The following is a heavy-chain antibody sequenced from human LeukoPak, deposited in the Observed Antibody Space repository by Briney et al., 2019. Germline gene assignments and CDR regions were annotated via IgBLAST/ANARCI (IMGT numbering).Heavy chain of an antibody. D-gene: IGHD1-1*01. CDR3: ARTDSWNGGKFDY. J-gene: IGHJ4*02. CDR1: GYRFTTYW. CDR2: IYPGDSDT. V-gene: IGHV5-51*01. Sequence: GESLKISCKCSGYRFTTYWIGWVRQMPGKGLEWMGIIYPGDSDTKYSPSFQSQVTMSVDSSISIADLQWKSLKATDTAMYYCARTDSWNGGKFDYWGQGTLVTVSS.